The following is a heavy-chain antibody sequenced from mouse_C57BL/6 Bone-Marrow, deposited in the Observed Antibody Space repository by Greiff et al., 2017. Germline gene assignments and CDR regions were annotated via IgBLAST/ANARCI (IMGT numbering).Heavy chain of an antibody. CDR3: ARLGLRFAY. CDR1: GYTFTDYN. D-gene: IGHD2-4*01. J-gene: IGHJ3*01. V-gene: IGHV1-22*01. Sequence: EVKLMESGPELVKPGASVKMSCKASGYTFTDYNMHWVKQSHGKSLEWIGYINPNNGGTSYNQKFKGKATLTVNKSSSTAYMELRSLTSEDSAVYYCARLGLRFAYWGQGTLVTVSA. CDR2: INPNNGGT.